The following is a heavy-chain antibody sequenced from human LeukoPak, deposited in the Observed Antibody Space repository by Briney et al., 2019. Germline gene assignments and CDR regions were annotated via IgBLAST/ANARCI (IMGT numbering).Heavy chain of an antibody. Sequence: GGSLRLSCAASGLTFSSYAMSWVRQAPGKGLEWVSAISGSGGSTYYADSVKGRFTISRDNSKNTLYLQMNSLRAEDTAVYYCAKDLFLEWFIDYWGQGTLVTVSS. V-gene: IGHV3-23*01. J-gene: IGHJ4*02. D-gene: IGHD3-3*01. CDR3: AKDLFLEWFIDY. CDR1: GLTFSSYA. CDR2: ISGSGGST.